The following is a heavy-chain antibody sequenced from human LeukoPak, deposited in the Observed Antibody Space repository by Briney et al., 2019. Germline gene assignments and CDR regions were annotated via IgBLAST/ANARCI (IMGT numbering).Heavy chain of an antibody. CDR1: GFTFRSYA. CDR3: ARDSYGDANFDT. D-gene: IGHD4-17*01. J-gene: IGHJ4*02. V-gene: IGHV3-23*01. Sequence: GWSLRLSCAASGFTFRSYAMSWVRQAPGKGLEWVSAISGSGSNTYYADSVKGRFTISRDISKNAVFLQMNSLRAEDTAVYYCARDSYGDANFDTWGQGTLVTVSS. CDR2: ISGSGSNT.